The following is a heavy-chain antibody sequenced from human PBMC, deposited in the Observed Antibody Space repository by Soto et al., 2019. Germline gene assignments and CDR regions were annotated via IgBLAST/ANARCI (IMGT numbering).Heavy chain of an antibody. V-gene: IGHV4-31*03. CDR1: GGSISSGGYY. CDR2: IYYSGST. Sequence: LSLTCTVSGGSISSGGYYWSWIRQHPGKGLEWIGYIYYSGSTSYNPSLKSRVTISVDTSKNQFSLKLSSVTAADTAVYYCATRQAREYAFDVWGQGTMVTVSS. CDR3: ATRQAREYAFDV. D-gene: IGHD1-26*01. J-gene: IGHJ3*01.